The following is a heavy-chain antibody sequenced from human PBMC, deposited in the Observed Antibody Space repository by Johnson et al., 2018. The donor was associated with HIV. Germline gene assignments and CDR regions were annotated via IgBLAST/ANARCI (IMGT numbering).Heavy chain of an antibody. D-gene: IGHD4-23*01. Sequence: VQLVESGGGLVQPGGSLRLSCAASGFTVSSNYMSWVRQAPVKGLEWVSVIYSGGSTYYADSVKGRFTISRDNSKNTLYLQMNSLRAEDTAVYYCARDFPPQRVPTVVTERLGAFDIWGQGTMVTVSS. V-gene: IGHV3-66*02. CDR2: IYSGGST. CDR1: GFTVSSNY. CDR3: ARDFPPQRVPTVVTERLGAFDI. J-gene: IGHJ3*02.